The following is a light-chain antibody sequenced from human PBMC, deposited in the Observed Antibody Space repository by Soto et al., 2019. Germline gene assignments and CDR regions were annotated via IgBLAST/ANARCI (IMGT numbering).Light chain of an antibody. CDR3: HVWDSDRDHPV. CDR2: NEI. J-gene: IGLJ2*01. V-gene: IGLV3-21*04. CDR1: NIGSKS. Sequence: SYELTQPPSVSVAPGKTATITCGGNNIGSKSVHWYQEKSGQAPVLVIYNEIDRPSGIPERFAGSNSGNTATLTISRVEAGDDADYYCHVWDSDRDHPVFGGGTKVTVL.